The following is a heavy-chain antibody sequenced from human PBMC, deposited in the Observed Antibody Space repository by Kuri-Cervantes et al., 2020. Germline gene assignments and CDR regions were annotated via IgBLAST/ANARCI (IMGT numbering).Heavy chain of an antibody. Sequence: ASVKVSCKASGYTFTSYGISWVRQAPGQGLEWMGWISAYNGSTNYAQKLQGRVTMTTDTSTSTAYMELRSLRSDDTAVYYCARLTGSGPDGYFQHWGQGTLVTVSS. D-gene: IGHD2-15*01. J-gene: IGHJ1*01. CDR1: GYTFTSYG. CDR3: ARLTGSGPDGYFQH. CDR2: ISAYNGST. V-gene: IGHV1-18*01.